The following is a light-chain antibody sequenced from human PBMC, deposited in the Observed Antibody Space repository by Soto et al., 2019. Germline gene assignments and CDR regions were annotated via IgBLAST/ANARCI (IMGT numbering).Light chain of an antibody. J-gene: IGLJ1*01. Sequence: NFMLTQPHSVSESPGKTVTISCTRSSGSIASNYVQLYQQLPGSAPPTVIYEDNQRPSGVPDRFSGSIDSSSNSASLTISGLKTEDEADCYCQYYDTSNRVFGTGTKVTVL. CDR1: SGSIASNY. CDR3: QYYDTSNRV. V-gene: IGLV6-57*04. CDR2: EDN.